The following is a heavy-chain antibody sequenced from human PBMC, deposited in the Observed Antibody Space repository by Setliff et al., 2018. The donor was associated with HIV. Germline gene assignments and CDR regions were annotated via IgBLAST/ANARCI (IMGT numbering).Heavy chain of an antibody. V-gene: IGHV4-61*02. CDR1: RGSVSSGSYY. D-gene: IGHD5-12*01. J-gene: IGHJ4*02. Sequence: TSETLSLTCTVSRGSVSSGSYYWSWIRQPAGKGLEWIGRIYTSGSTNYNPSLRSRVTISVDTSKNQFSLKLSSVTAADTAVYYCARHMVATSYYFDYWGQGTLVTVSS. CDR2: IYTSGST. CDR3: ARHMVATSYYFDY.